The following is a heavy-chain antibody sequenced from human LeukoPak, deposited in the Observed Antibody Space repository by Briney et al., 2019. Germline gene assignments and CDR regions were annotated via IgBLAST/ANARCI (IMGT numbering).Heavy chain of an antibody. J-gene: IGHJ4*02. CDR1: GGSISSYY. Sequence: SETLSLTCTVSGGSISSYYWGWIRQPPGKGLEWIGYIYYSGSTNYNPSLKSRVTISVDTSKNQFSLKLSSVTAADTAVYYCARGVGYSSSYDYWGQGTLVTVSS. CDR2: IYYSGST. V-gene: IGHV4-59*01. D-gene: IGHD6-13*01. CDR3: ARGVGYSSSYDY.